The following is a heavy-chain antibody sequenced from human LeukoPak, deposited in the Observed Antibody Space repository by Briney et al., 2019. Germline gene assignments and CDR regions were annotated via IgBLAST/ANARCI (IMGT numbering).Heavy chain of an antibody. CDR3: ARGNGYNPFDY. CDR2: INSEGSST. Sequence: GGSLRLSCAASGFTFSSYWMHWVRQAPRKGLVWVSRINSEGSSTSYADSVKGRFTISRDNAQKTLYLHMNRLRAEDTAVYYCARGNGYNPFDYWGQGTLFTVSS. CDR1: GFTFSSYW. V-gene: IGHV3-74*01. D-gene: IGHD5-24*01. J-gene: IGHJ4*02.